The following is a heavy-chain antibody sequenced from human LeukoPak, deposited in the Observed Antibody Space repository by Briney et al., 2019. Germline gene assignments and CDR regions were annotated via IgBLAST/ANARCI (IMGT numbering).Heavy chain of an antibody. CDR2: ISSGGNTI. CDR1: GFTFSDYY. J-gene: IGHJ3*02. CDR3: ARVGRLDDAFDI. Sequence: PGGSLRLSCAASGFTFSDYYMSWIRQAPGKGLEWVSYISSGGNTIYYADSVKGRFTISRDDAKNSLYLQMNSLRAEDTAVYYCARVGRLDDAFDIWGQGTMVTVSS. D-gene: IGHD6-19*01. V-gene: IGHV3-11*01.